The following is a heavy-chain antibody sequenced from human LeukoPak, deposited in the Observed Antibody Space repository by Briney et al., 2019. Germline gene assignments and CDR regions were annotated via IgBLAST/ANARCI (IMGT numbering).Heavy chain of an antibody. Sequence: SETLSLTCTVSGGSISSYYWSWIRQPPGKGLEWIGYIYYSGSTNYNPSLKSRVTISVDTSKNQFSLKLSSVTAADTAVYYCARGHSYYDSSGPCGYWGQGTLVTVSS. CDR1: GGSISSYY. CDR2: IYYSGST. J-gene: IGHJ4*02. V-gene: IGHV4-59*01. CDR3: ARGHSYYDSSGPCGY. D-gene: IGHD3-22*01.